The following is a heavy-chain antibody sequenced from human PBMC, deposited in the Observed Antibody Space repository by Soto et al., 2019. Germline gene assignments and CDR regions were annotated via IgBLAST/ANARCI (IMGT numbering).Heavy chain of an antibody. D-gene: IGHD3-16*01. CDR1: GFTFSDQY. CDR3: ISSWGDYRYFAH. J-gene: IGHJ4*02. Sequence: PGGSLRLSCAASGFTFSDQYMDWVRQAPGKGLEWLGRSRNKASSYTTAYAASVKGRFTVSRDDSKNSLYLQMNSLKTEDTAVYYCISSWGDYRYFAHWGRGTLVTVSS. V-gene: IGHV3-72*01. CDR2: SRNKASSYTT.